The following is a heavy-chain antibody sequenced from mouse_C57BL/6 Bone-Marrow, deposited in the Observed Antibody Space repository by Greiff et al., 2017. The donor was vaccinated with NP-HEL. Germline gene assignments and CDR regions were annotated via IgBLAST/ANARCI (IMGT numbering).Heavy chain of an antibody. CDR2: IDPENGDT. J-gene: IGHJ2*01. D-gene: IGHD1-1*01. CDR3: TTWEGSSSNY. CDR1: GFNIKDDY. Sequence: VQLQQSGAELVRPGASVKLSCTASGFNIKDDYMHWVKQRPEQGLEWIGWIDPENGDTEYASKFQGKATITADTSSNTAYLQLSSLTSEDTAVYYCTTWEGSSSNYWGQGTTLTVSS. V-gene: IGHV14-4*01.